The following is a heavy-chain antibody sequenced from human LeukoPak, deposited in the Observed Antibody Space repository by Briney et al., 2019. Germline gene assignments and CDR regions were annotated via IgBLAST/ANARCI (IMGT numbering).Heavy chain of an antibody. CDR3: TRLPDCTNGVCSDY. Sequence: GGSLRLSCAASGFTFSGSAMHWVCQASGKGLEWVGRIRSKANSYATAYAASVKGRFTISRDDSKNTAYLQMNSLKTEDTAVYYCTRLPDCTNGVCSDYWGQGTLVTVSS. J-gene: IGHJ4*02. CDR1: GFTFSGSA. D-gene: IGHD2-8*01. V-gene: IGHV3-73*01. CDR2: IRSKANSYAT.